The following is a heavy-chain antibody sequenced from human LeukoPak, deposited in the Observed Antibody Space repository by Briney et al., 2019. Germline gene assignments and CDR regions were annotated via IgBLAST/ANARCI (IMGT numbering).Heavy chain of an antibody. V-gene: IGHV3-30*18. CDR2: ISFDGPTK. CDR3: VKGKDLYGALDI. Sequence: PGDSVSLSCGAWGVTVRTSVVQGVREARGKGGEGGAIISFDGPTKYYPDSVKGRFTISRDNSKNTLFLQMDSLRVDDTAVYYCVKGKDLYGALDIWGQGTMVTVSS. D-gene: IGHD3-16*01. J-gene: IGHJ3*02. CDR1: GVTVRTSV.